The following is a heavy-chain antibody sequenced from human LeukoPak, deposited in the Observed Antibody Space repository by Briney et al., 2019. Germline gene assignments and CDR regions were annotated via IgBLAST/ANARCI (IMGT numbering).Heavy chain of an antibody. Sequence: ASVKVSCKASGYTFTTYTINWVRQAPGQGLEWMGLISAYNGNTNYAQKLQGRVTMTTDTSTSTAYMELRSLRSDDTAVYYCARVWANYYDSSGYYPEYFQHWGQGTLVTVSS. D-gene: IGHD3-22*01. CDR3: ARVWANYYDSSGYYPEYFQH. CDR2: ISAYNGNT. J-gene: IGHJ1*01. V-gene: IGHV1-18*01. CDR1: GYTFTTYT.